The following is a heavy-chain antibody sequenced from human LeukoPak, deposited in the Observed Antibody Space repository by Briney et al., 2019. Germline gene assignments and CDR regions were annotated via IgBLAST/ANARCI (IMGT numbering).Heavy chain of an antibody. J-gene: IGHJ6*02. CDR3: ARDQRWLVPYYYYGMDV. D-gene: IGHD6-19*01. CDR2: ISSSSSYI. Sequence: PGGSLRLSCAASGFTFSSYSMNWVRQAPGKGLEWVSSISSSSSYIYYADSVKGRFTISRDNAKNSLYLQMNSLRAEDTAVHYCARDQRWLVPYYYYGMDVWGQGTTVTVSS. CDR1: GFTFSSYS. V-gene: IGHV3-21*01.